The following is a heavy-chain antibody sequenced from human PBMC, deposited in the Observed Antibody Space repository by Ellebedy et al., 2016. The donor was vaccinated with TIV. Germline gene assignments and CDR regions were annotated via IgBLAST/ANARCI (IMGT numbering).Heavy chain of an antibody. CDR1: GFTFSSYW. CDR3: AREGDYGDYGFDY. Sequence: GESLKISXAVSGFTFSSYWMSWVRQAPGKGLEWVANIKPDGSDTYYVDSVKGRFTISRDNAKNSLYLQMNSLRAEDTAVYYCAREGDYGDYGFDYWGQGTLVTVSS. V-gene: IGHV3-7*01. J-gene: IGHJ4*02. CDR2: IKPDGSDT. D-gene: IGHD4-17*01.